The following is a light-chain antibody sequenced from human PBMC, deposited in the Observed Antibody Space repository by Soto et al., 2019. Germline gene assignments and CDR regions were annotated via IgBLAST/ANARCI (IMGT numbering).Light chain of an antibody. CDR3: QQRSNWPPT. V-gene: IGKV3-11*01. J-gene: IGKJ3*01. CDR2: DAS. Sequence: EIVLTQSPATLSLSPGERATLSCSASQSVSSYLAWYQQKPGQAPRLLIYDASSRATGIPARFSGSGSGTDFTLTISSLEPEDFAVYYCQQRSNWPPTFVPGTKVDIK. CDR1: QSVSSY.